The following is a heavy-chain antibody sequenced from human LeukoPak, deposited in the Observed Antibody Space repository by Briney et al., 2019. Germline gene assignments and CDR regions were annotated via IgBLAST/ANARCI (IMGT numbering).Heavy chain of an antibody. V-gene: IGHV4-38-2*02. CDR1: GYSISSGYY. CDR3: PLGYSYGES. J-gene: IGHJ5*02. CDR2: IYHSGST. D-gene: IGHD5-18*01. Sequence: SETLSLTCTVSGYSISSGYYWGWIRQPPGKGLEWIGSIYHSGSTYYNPSLKSRVTISVDTSKNQFSLKLSSVTAADTAVYYCPLGYSYGESWGQGTLVTVSS.